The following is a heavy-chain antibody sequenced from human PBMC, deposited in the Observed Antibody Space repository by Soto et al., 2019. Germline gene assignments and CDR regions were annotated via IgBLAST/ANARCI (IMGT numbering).Heavy chain of an antibody. Sequence: VQVVESGGGVVQPGTSLRLSCAASGFPFSGYSMNWVRQAPGKGLEWVALISHDGSNEYYAASVKGRFTISRDNSKNTLYLQMNSLRTEETAAYYCVRIGRGYCYGNGLEDWGPGTTVTVSS. D-gene: IGHD5-18*01. V-gene: IGHV3-30*03. CDR1: GFPFSGYS. CDR2: ISHDGSNE. CDR3: VRIGRGYCYGNGLED. J-gene: IGHJ6*02.